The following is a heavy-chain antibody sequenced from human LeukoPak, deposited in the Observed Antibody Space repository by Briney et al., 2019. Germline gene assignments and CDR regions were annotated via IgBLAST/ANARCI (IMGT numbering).Heavy chain of an antibody. D-gene: IGHD1-26*01. CDR1: GYTFTSYY. J-gene: IGHJ4*02. Sequence: ASVKVSCKTSGYTFTSYYMHWVPQTPGQRLEWMGIINPRGGSTSYAQKFQGRVTMTRDTSTSTVSMALSSLRSEDTAVYYCAREGLVGASTIWGEGALVTVSS. CDR2: INPRGGST. V-gene: IGHV1-46*01. CDR3: AREGLVGASTI.